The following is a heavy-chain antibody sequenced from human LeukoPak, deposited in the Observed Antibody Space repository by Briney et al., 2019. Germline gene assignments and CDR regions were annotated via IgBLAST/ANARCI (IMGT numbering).Heavy chain of an antibody. Sequence: ASVKVSCKASGYTFTSYYIHWVRQAPGQGLEWVGILNPSGGSTSYAQKFKGRVTMTRDTSTSTVYMELSSLRSEDTVVYYGTRESHSSNPPRSDCWGQGTLVTVS. CDR2: LNPSGGST. J-gene: IGHJ4*02. V-gene: IGHV1-46*01. CDR3: TRESHSSNPPRSDC. CDR1: GYTFTSYY. D-gene: IGHD5-18*01.